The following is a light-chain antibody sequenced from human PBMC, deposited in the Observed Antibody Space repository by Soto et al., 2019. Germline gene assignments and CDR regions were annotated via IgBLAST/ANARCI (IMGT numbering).Light chain of an antibody. J-gene: IGLJ1*01. V-gene: IGLV2-23*02. CDR2: EVN. Sequence: QSVLTQPPSASGSPGQSVTISCTGTSSDVGGYNYVSWYQQHPGKAPKLIIYEVNKRPSGVSNRFSGSKSGNTASLTISGLQAEDEADYHCCSYAGSSTYVFGTGTKVTVL. CDR1: SSDVGGYNY. CDR3: CSYAGSSTYV.